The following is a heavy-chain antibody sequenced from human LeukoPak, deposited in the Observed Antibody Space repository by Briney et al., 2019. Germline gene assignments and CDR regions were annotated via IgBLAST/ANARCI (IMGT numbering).Heavy chain of an antibody. V-gene: IGHV1-24*01. CDR3: ATASSCTNSVCYSKLFDY. Sequence: ASVKVSCKVSGYTLTELSMHWVRQAPGKGLEWMGGFDPEDGETFYAQKFQGRVTMTEDTSTDTAYMELSSLRSEDTAVYYCATASSCTNSVCYSKLFDYWGQGTLVTVSS. J-gene: IGHJ4*02. CDR2: FDPEDGET. CDR1: GYTLTELS. D-gene: IGHD2-8*01.